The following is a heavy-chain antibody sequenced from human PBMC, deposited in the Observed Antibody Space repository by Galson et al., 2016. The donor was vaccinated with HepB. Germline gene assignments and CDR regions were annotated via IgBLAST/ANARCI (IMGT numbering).Heavy chain of an antibody. CDR1: GYTFITYY. CDR3: ARESGAYCILGDY. D-gene: IGHD1-26*01. CDR2: INPSGGDA. Sequence: SVKVSCKASGYTFITYYMHWVRQAPGQGPEWMGIINPSGGDATYAQRFQGRHTLTRDSSTSTFYVELSSLSFEDTAVYYFARESGAYCILGDYGGHGTLVTFSS. J-gene: IGHJ4*01. V-gene: IGHV1-46*01.